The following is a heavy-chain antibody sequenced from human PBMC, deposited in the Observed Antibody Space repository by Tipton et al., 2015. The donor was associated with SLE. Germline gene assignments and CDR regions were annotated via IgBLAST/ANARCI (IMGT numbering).Heavy chain of an antibody. Sequence: NPSLKSRVTISVETSKNQFSLKLNSVTAADTAMYYCAGAVDPSEGRNFWSLFYWGQGSLVTVSS. J-gene: IGHJ4*02. D-gene: IGHD3-3*01. CDR3: AGAVDPSEGRNFWSLFY. V-gene: IGHV4-30-2*02.